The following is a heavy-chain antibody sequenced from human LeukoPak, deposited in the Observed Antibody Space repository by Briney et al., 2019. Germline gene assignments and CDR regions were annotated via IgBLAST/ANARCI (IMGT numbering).Heavy chain of an antibody. V-gene: IGHV3-33*01. D-gene: IGHD3-22*01. CDR1: GFTFSSYV. CDR2: IWYDGSNK. Sequence: GGSLRLSCAASGFTFSSYVMHWVRQAPGKGLEWVAVIWYDGSNKYYADSVKGRFTISRDNSKNTLYLQMNSLRAEDTAVYYCARDKPPPYYYDSSGIFDYWGQGTLVTVSS. J-gene: IGHJ4*02. CDR3: ARDKPPPYYYDSSGIFDY.